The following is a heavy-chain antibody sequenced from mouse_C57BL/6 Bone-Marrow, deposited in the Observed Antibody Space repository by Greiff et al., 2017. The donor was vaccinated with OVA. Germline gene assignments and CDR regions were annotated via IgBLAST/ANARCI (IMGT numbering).Heavy chain of an antibody. J-gene: IGHJ1*03. CDR3: VRHDVYWYFDV. Sequence: EVKLVESGGGLVQPKGSLKLSCAASGFSFNTYAMNWVRQAPGKGLEWVARIRSKSNNYATYYADSVKDRFTISRDDSESRLYLQMNNLKTEDTAMYYCVRHDVYWYFDVWGTGTTVTVSS. V-gene: IGHV10-1*01. CDR1: GFSFNTYA. D-gene: IGHD2-3*01. CDR2: IRSKSNNYAT.